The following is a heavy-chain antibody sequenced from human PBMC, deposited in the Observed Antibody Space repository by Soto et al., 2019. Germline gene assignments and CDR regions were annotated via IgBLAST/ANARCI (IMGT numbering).Heavy chain of an antibody. CDR3: ARLKSTVTYYYYYGMDV. D-gene: IGHD4-17*01. CDR2: IYDDGTT. CDR1: GFSVNSNY. J-gene: IGHJ6*02. Sequence: EVQLVESGGGLIQPGGSLRLSCAASGFSVNSNYMNWVRQAPGKGLEWVSLIYDDGTTYYADSVQGRFTVSRDNSKNTWYLQMNSLRAEDTAVYYCARLKSTVTYYYYYGMDVWGQGTTVTVSS. V-gene: IGHV3-53*01.